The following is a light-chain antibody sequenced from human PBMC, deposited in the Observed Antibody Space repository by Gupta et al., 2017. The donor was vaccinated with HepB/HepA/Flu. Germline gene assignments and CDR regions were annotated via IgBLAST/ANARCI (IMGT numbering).Light chain of an antibody. Sequence: DIQMTQSPSSLSAYVGDRVTITCRASQDIRKCLAWFQQKPGKAPKPLIYDASSLQSGVPSKFSGSGSGTDFTLTINSLQPEDFATYYCQQYKSYPQTFGQGTKVEIK. J-gene: IGKJ1*01. CDR1: QDIRKC. CDR3: QQYKSYPQT. V-gene: IGKV1-16*02. CDR2: DAS.